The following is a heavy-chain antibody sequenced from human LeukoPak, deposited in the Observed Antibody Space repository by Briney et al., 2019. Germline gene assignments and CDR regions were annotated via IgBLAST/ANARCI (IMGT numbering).Heavy chain of an antibody. V-gene: IGHV4-39*07. CDR3: VRVVWMDVVNTKGGWFDP. D-gene: IGHD5-12*01. Sequence: SETLSLTCTVSGGSIWTSSYYWGWIRQPPGKGLEWIGNIYYSGATYYNPSLKSRVTISDDTSKTKFFLRLNSVTAADTAVYYCVRVVWMDVVNTKGGWFDPWGQGTLVTVSS. CDR2: IYYSGAT. CDR1: GGSIWTSSYY. J-gene: IGHJ5*02.